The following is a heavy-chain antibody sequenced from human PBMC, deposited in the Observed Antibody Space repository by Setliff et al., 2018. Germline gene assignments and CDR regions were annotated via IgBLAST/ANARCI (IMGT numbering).Heavy chain of an antibody. D-gene: IGHD2-15*01. CDR2: IDESGGGT. CDR3: ARGVDYCMDV. V-gene: IGHV3-23*01. CDR1: GFTFSNYA. J-gene: IGHJ6*03. Sequence: PGGSLRLSCAASGFTFSNYAMSWVRQAPGKGLEWVSAIDESGGGTYYADSVKGRFTISRDNSKNTLYLQMDSLRPEDTAIYYCARGVDYCMDVWGKGTTVTVSS.